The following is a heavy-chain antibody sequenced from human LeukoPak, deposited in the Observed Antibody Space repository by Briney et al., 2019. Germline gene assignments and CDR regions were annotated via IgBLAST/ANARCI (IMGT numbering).Heavy chain of an antibody. CDR3: AREGNITIFGVVRPFDY. CDR1: GGTFSSYA. Sequence: SVKVSCKASGGTFSSYAISWVRQAPGQGLEWMGGIIPIFGTANYAQKFQGRVTITADESTSIAYMELSSLRSEDTAVYYCAREGNITIFGVVRPFDYWGQGTLVTVSS. J-gene: IGHJ4*02. D-gene: IGHD3-3*01. V-gene: IGHV1-69*13. CDR2: IIPIFGTA.